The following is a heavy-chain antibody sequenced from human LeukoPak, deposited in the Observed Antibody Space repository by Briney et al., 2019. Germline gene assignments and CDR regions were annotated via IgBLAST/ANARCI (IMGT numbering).Heavy chain of an antibody. J-gene: IGHJ4*02. V-gene: IGHV4-31*03. CDR3: ARHGRYCSSASCYIAYVDY. CDR1: GGSISSGGYY. CDR2: IYYSGST. Sequence: SQTLSLTCTVSGGSISSGGYYWSWIRQHPGKGLEWIGYIYYSGSTHYNPSLKSRVTISVDTSKNQFSLKLSSVTAADTAVYYCARHGRYCSSASCYIAYVDYWGQGTLVTVSS. D-gene: IGHD2-2*02.